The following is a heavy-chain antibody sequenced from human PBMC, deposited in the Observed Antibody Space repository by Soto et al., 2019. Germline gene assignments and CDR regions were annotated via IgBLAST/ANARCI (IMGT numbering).Heavy chain of an antibody. Sequence: QITLKESGPTLVKSTQTLTLTCTFSGFSLTTSGVGVGWIRQPPGKALEWLALIYWADDKRYSPSLKSRLTITKDTAKNPVVLMMTNMDPVDTATYSCAHSLGEDWFAPWVQGTLVTVS. CDR1: GFSLTTSGVG. V-gene: IGHV2-5*02. CDR3: AHSLGEDWFAP. CDR2: IYWADDK. J-gene: IGHJ5*02. D-gene: IGHD3-16*01.